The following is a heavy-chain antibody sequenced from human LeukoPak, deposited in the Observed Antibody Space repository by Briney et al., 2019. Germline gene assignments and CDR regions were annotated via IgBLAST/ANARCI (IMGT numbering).Heavy chain of an antibody. CDR1: EFVFSSHA. CDR3: AKVFWETVNTGYYSDF. V-gene: IGHV3-21*01. D-gene: IGHD3-22*01. J-gene: IGHJ4*02. Sequence: PGGSLRLSCVASEFVFSSHAMIWVRQAPGKGLEWISSITSSSSDIFYADSVRGRFTISRDNANNALHLQMNSLRAEDTAVYYCAKVFWETVNTGYYSDFWGQGTLVTVSS. CDR2: ITSSSSDI.